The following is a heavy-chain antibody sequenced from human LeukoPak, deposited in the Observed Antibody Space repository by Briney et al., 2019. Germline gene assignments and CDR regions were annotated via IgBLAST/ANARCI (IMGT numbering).Heavy chain of an antibody. CDR2: INHSGST. V-gene: IGHV4-34*01. J-gene: IGHJ4*02. D-gene: IGHD3-3*01. CDR3: ARGNYDFWSGYPYYFDY. Sequence: SETLSLTCAVYGGSFSGYYWSWIRQPPGKGLEWVGEINHSGSTNYYPSLKSRDTISVDTSKTQFSLKLSSMTAADTAVYSSARGNYDFWSGYPYYFDYWGQGTLVTVSS. CDR1: GGSFSGYY.